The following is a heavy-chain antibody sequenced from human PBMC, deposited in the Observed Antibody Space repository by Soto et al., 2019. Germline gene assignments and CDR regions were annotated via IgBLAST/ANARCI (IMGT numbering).Heavy chain of an antibody. CDR1: GFSLSTSGVG. CDR2: LYWDDDK. J-gene: IGHJ5*02. Sequence: SGPTLVKPTQTLTLTCTFSGFSLSTSGVGVGWIRQPPGKALEWLAPLYWDDDKRYSPSLKSRLTITKDTSKNQVVLTMTNMDPVDTATYYCAHGIILMQQLVRNGVWFDPWGPGTLVTVSS. V-gene: IGHV2-5*02. D-gene: IGHD6-6*01. CDR3: AHGIILMQQLVRNGVWFDP.